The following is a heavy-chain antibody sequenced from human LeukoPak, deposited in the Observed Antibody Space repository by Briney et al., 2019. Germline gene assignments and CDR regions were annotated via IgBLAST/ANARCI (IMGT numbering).Heavy chain of an antibody. J-gene: IGHJ4*02. CDR2: IWYDGSNK. CDR3: ARARGYSGYGYFDY. Sequence: SGGSLRLSCAASGFTFSSYGMHWVRQAPGKGLEWVAVIWYDGSNKYYADSVKGRFTISRDNSKNTLYLQMNSLRAEDTAVYYCARARGYSGYGYFDYWGQGTLVTVSS. D-gene: IGHD5-12*01. CDR1: GFTFSSYG. V-gene: IGHV3-33*01.